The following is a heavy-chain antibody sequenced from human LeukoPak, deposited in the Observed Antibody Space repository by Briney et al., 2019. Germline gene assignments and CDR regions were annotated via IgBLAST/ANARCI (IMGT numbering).Heavy chain of an antibody. CDR3: AKGGSYTTGWYADS. Sequence: SVKVSCKASGGSFSNYDIAWVRQAPGQGLEWMGGIIPAFGRADYAEKFRDRITITADETTSTAYMELRSLTSEDTAVYYCAKGGSYTTGWYADSWGEGTQVAVSS. V-gene: IGHV1-69*13. J-gene: IGHJ5*01. CDR2: IIPAFGRA. CDR1: GGSFSNYD. D-gene: IGHD6-19*01.